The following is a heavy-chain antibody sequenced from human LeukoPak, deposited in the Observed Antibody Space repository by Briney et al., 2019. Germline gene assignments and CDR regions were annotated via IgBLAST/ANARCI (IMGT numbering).Heavy chain of an antibody. CDR2: ISWNSGSI. J-gene: IGHJ4*02. D-gene: IGHD3-10*01. CDR3: AKDIGYYGSGSYYDY. CDR1: GFTFDDYA. Sequence: GGSLRLSCAASGFTFDDYAMHWVRQAPGKGLEWVSGISWNSGSIGYADSVKGRFTISRDNAKNSLYLQMKSLRAEDTALYYCAKDIGYYGSGSYYDYWGQGTLVTVSS. V-gene: IGHV3-9*01.